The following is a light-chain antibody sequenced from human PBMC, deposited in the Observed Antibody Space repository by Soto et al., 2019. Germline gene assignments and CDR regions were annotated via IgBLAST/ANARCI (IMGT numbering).Light chain of an antibody. V-gene: IGLV2-14*01. Sequence: QSVLTQPASVSGSRGQLITISWTGTSSDVGRSNHVFWYQQPPGKAPKLIIYEVSSRPSGVSNRFSGSKSGNTASLTISGLQAEDEADYYCSAHTYGAPVFGGGTKVTVL. CDR1: SSDVGRSNH. CDR3: SAHTYGAPV. J-gene: IGLJ2*01. CDR2: EVS.